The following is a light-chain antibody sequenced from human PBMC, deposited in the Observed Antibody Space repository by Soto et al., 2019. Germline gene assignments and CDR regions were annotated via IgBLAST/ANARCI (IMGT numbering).Light chain of an antibody. Sequence: QSALTQPASVSGSPGQSITISCTGTSSDVGGYNYVSWYQQHPGKATKLMIYDVSNRPSGVSNRLSGSKSGNTASLSISGLQAEDEADYYCSSYTSSSTGVFGTGTKVTVL. V-gene: IGLV2-14*01. CDR1: SSDVGGYNY. CDR2: DVS. J-gene: IGLJ1*01. CDR3: SSYTSSSTGV.